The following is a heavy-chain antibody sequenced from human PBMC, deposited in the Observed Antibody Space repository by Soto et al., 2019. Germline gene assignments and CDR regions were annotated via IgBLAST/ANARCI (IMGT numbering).Heavy chain of an antibody. V-gene: IGHV4-4*02. Sequence: QVQLQESGPGLVKPSETLSLTCTVSSDSIAGENWWSWVRQPPGMGLEWIGEIFHTGGTNYNPSLKCRVTMEVDKSKNLFSLKLISATAADTAVYYCARVFSSGSGWMYYFDFWGQGTLVSVSS. CDR2: IFHTGGT. CDR1: SDSIAGENW. D-gene: IGHD6-25*01. CDR3: ARVFSSGSGWMYYFDF. J-gene: IGHJ4*02.